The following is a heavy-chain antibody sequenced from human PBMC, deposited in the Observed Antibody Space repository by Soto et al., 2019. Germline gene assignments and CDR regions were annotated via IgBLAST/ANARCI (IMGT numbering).Heavy chain of an antibody. J-gene: IGHJ4*02. CDR1: GFTFSDFA. CDR3: AKVPEYRDGSSFYYFDA. V-gene: IGHV3-23*01. D-gene: IGHD6-6*01. Sequence: GGSLRLSCAASGFTFSDFAMNWVRQTPGKRLEWVSIITTTGDTSYYADSVKGRFTISRDNSKNMLYLQMNSLRVDDTAIYFCAKVPEYRDGSSFYYFDAWGQGAPVTVSS. CDR2: ITTTGDTS.